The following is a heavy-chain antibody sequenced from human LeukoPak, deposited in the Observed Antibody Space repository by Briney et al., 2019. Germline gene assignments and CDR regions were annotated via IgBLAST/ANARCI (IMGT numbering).Heavy chain of an antibody. J-gene: IGHJ4*02. Sequence: SQTLSLTCAVYGGSFSGYYWSWIRQPPGKGLEWIGEINHSGSTNYNPSLKSRVTISVDTSKNQFSLKLSSVTAADTAVYYCARGPGYFDYWGQGTLVTVSS. CDR2: INHSGST. CDR3: ARGPGYFDY. V-gene: IGHV4-34*01. CDR1: GGSFSGYY.